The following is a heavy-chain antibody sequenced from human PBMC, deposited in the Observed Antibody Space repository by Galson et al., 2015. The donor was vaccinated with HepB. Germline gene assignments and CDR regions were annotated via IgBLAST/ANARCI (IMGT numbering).Heavy chain of an antibody. CDR1: GFTFSSYS. V-gene: IGHV3-48*01. D-gene: IGHD6-6*01. J-gene: IGHJ3*02. CDR2: ISSSSSTI. Sequence: SLRLSCAASGFTFSSYSMNWVRQAPGKGLEWVSYISSSSSTIYYADSVKGRFTISRDNAKNSLYLQMNSLRAEDTAVYYCARDQSRIAARPDAFDIWGQGTMVTVSS. CDR3: ARDQSRIAARPDAFDI.